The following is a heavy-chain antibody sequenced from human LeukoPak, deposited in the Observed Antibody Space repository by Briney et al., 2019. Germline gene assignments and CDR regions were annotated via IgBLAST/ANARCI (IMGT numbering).Heavy chain of an antibody. CDR2: INPSGGST. CDR1: GYTFTSYY. V-gene: IGHV1-46*01. CDR3: ARVRMYYYGSGSYLDY. J-gene: IGHJ4*02. Sequence: ASVKVSCKASGYTFTSYYMHWVRQAPGQGLEWMGIINPSGGSTSYAQKFQGRVTMTRDTSTSTVYMELSSLRSEDTAVYYCARVRMYYYGSGSYLDYWGQGTLVTVSS. D-gene: IGHD3-10*01.